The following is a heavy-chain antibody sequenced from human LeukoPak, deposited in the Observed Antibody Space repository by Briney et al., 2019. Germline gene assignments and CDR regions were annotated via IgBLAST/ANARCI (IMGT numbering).Heavy chain of an antibody. CDR1: GGSISSSSYY. V-gene: IGHV4-39*01. CDR3: ARSGYYGELPDY. Sequence: PSETLSLTCTVSGGSISSSSYYWGWFRQPPGEGLEWIGSIYYSGSTYYNPSLKSRVTISVDTSKNQFSLKLSSVTAADTAVYYCARSGYYGELPDYRGQGTLVTVSS. CDR2: IYYSGST. J-gene: IGHJ4*02. D-gene: IGHD4-17*01.